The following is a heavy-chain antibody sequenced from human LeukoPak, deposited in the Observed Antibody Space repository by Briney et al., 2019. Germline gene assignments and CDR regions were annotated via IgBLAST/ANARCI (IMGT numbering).Heavy chain of an antibody. CDR3: ARGRTVVVPAAISWFDP. V-gene: IGHV4-34*01. CDR2: INHSGST. D-gene: IGHD2-2*01. Sequence: PSETLSLTCAVYGGSFSGYYWSWIRQPPGKGLEWIGEINHSGSTNYNPSLKSRVTISVDTSKNQFSLKLSSVTAADTAVYYCARGRTVVVPAAISWFDPWGQGTLVTVSS. CDR1: GGSFSGYY. J-gene: IGHJ5*02.